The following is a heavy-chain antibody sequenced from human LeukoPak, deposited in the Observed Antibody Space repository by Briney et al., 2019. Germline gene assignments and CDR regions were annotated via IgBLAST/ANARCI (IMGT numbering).Heavy chain of an antibody. CDR1: GYTFSSYG. Sequence: GSVRVSCAASGYTFSSYGMSWVRQAPGQGLEWMGWISAYNGNTNYAQKLQGRVTMTTDTSTSTAYMELRSLRSDDTAVYYCARGTLDYGDSYFDYWGQGTLVTVSS. CDR2: ISAYNGNT. CDR3: ARGTLDYGDSYFDY. J-gene: IGHJ4*02. D-gene: IGHD4-17*01. V-gene: IGHV1-18*01.